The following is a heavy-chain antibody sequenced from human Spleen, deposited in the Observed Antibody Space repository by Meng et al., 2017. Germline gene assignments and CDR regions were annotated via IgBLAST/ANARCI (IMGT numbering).Heavy chain of an antibody. D-gene: IGHD2-15*01. CDR3: ARGNCSGGSCYDYFDY. J-gene: IGHJ4*02. V-gene: IGHV4-31*01. Sequence: QVELRESCTGLVKPSPPRSLPCTVSGGSISSGDYYWTWIRQHPGKGLEWIGYIYYSGSTYYNPSLKSLVTISVDTSKNQFSLKLSSVTAADTAVYYCARGNCSGGSCYDYFDYWGQGTLVTVSS. CDR2: IYYSGST. CDR1: GGSISSGDYY.